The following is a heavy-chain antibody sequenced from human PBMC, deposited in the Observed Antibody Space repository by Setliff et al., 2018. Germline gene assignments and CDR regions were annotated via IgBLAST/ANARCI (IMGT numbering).Heavy chain of an antibody. Sequence: PSETLSLTCTVSGGSISSGSNYWNWIRQPPGKGPEWIGYVYSTGTTTYNPLLKSRATMSVDTSKNQFSLKLTSVTAADTAVYFCARSLGSGSYYNSRPFYSDYWGQGTLVTVS. CDR3: ARSLGSGSYYNSRPFYSDY. V-gene: IGHV4-61*01. CDR2: VYSTGTT. CDR1: GGSISSGSNY. D-gene: IGHD3-10*01. J-gene: IGHJ4*02.